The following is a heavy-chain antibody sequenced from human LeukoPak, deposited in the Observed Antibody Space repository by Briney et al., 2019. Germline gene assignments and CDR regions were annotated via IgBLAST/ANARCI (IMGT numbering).Heavy chain of an antibody. Sequence: PSETLSLTCTVSGGSISSYYWSWIRQPPGKGLEWIGYIYYSGSTNYNPSLKSRVTISVDTSKNQFSLKLSSVTAADTAVYYCARDEVYCRGGSCYSGYFDYWGQGTLVTVSS. D-gene: IGHD2-15*01. CDR3: ARDEVYCRGGSCYSGYFDY. V-gene: IGHV4-59*01. J-gene: IGHJ4*02. CDR2: IYYSGST. CDR1: GGSISSYY.